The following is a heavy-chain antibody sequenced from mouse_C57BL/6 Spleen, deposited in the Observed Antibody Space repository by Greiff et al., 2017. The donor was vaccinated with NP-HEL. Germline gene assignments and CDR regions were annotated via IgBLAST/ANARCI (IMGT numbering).Heavy chain of an antibody. D-gene: IGHD1-1*01. CDR2: IYPRDGST. Sequence: QVQLQQSDAELVKPGASVKISCKVSGYTFTDHTIHWMKQRPEQGLEWIGYIYPRDGSTKYNEKFKGKATLTADKSSSTAYMQLNSLTSEDSAVYFCARGYYGSSEDYAMDYWGQGTSVTVSS. V-gene: IGHV1-78*01. CDR3: ARGYYGSSEDYAMDY. CDR1: GYTFTDHT. J-gene: IGHJ4*01.